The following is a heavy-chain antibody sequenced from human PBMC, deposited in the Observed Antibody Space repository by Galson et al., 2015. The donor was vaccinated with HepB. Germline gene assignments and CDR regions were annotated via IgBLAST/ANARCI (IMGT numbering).Heavy chain of an antibody. CDR1: GFTFSSYW. CDR2: INSDGSST. D-gene: IGHD3/OR15-3a*01. J-gene: IGHJ6*02. CDR3: ARDDFYPQNYYYGMDV. V-gene: IGHV3-74*01. Sequence: SLRLSCAASGFTFSSYWMHWVRQAPGKGLVWVSRINSDGSSTSYADSAKGRFTISRDNAKNTLYLQMNSLRAEDTAVYYCARDDFYPQNYYYGMDVWGQGTTVTVSS.